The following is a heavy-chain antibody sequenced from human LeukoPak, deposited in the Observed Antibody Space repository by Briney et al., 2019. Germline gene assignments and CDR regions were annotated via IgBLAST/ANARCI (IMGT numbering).Heavy chain of an antibody. CDR2: IYYSGST. Sequence: SETLSLTCTVSGGSLSSYYWSWIRQPPGKGLEWIGYIYYSGSTNYNPSLKSRVTISVDTSKNQFSLKLSSVTAADTAVYYCARELELLTFDYWGRGTLVTVSS. J-gene: IGHJ4*02. V-gene: IGHV4-59*01. D-gene: IGHD1-7*01. CDR1: GGSLSSYY. CDR3: ARELELLTFDY.